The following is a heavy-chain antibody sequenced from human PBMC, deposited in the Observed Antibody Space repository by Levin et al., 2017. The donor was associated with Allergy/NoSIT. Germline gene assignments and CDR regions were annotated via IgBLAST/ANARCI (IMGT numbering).Heavy chain of an antibody. CDR1: GFTFSSYW. CDR2: IKQDGSEK. V-gene: IGHV3-7*01. D-gene: IGHD3-22*01. Sequence: TGGSLRLSCAASGFTFSSYWMSWVRQAPGKGLEWVANIKQDGSEKYYVDSVKGRFTISRDNAKNSLYLQMNSLRAEDTAVYYCARDNLFYYYDSSGYYETGGLDWGQGTLVTVSS. J-gene: IGHJ4*02. CDR3: ARDNLFYYYDSSGYYETGGLD.